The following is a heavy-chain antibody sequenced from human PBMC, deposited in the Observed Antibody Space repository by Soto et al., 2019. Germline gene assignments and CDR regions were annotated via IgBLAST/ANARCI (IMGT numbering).Heavy chain of an antibody. D-gene: IGHD3-10*02. Sequence: PSKTLSLTCTVSGGSISSSSYSWGWIRQPPGKGLEWIGSIYYSGSTYYNPSLKSRVTISVHTTKTHFTLKLSPVTAADTAVYYCAGICCYVRGDYYFDYWGQGTLVTVSS. J-gene: IGHJ4*02. CDR2: IYYSGST. CDR3: AGICCYVRGDYYFDY. CDR1: GGSISSSSYS. V-gene: IGHV4-39*02.